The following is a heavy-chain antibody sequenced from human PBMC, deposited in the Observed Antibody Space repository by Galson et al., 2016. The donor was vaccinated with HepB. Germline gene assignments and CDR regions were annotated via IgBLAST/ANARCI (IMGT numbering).Heavy chain of an antibody. CDR3: ARDGSGSYWPEY. J-gene: IGHJ4*02. Sequence: YNPSLKSRVTISIDTSKNQFSLSLTSVTAADAAIYYCARDGSGSYWPEYWGQGTLVTVSS. D-gene: IGHD1-26*01. V-gene: IGHV4-59*01.